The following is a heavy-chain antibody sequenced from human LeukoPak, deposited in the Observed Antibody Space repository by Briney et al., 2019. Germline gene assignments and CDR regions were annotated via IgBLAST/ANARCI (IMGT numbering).Heavy chain of an antibody. Sequence: GGSLRLSCAVSGFTFSSNYMSWVRQAPGKGLEWVSVIYSGGSTYYADSVKGRFTISRDNSKNTLYLQMNSLRAEDTAVYYCARVGLGWELLNDYWGQGTLVTVSS. CDR1: GFTFSSNY. CDR2: IYSGGST. CDR3: ARVGLGWELLNDY. D-gene: IGHD1-26*01. V-gene: IGHV3-66*01. J-gene: IGHJ4*02.